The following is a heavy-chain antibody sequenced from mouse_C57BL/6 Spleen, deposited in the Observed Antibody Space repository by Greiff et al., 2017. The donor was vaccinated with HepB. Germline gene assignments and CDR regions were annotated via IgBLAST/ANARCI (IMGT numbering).Heavy chain of an antibody. J-gene: IGHJ4*01. CDR2: ISSGSSTI. CDR1: GFTFSDYG. Sequence: EVKLMESGGGLVKPGGSLKLSWAASGFTFSDYGMHWVRQAPEKGLEWVAYISSGSSTIYYADTVKGRFTISRDNAKNTLFLQMTSLRSEDTAMYYCAKKSHYAMDYWGQGTSVTVSS. CDR3: AKKSHYAMDY. V-gene: IGHV5-17*01.